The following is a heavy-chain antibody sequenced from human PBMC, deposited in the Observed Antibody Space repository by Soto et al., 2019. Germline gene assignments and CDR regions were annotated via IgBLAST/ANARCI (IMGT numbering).Heavy chain of an antibody. CDR2: ISYDGSNK. CDR3: AKGLASSSSWTFDY. J-gene: IGHJ4*02. CDR1: GFTFSSYG. Sequence: QVQLVESGGGVVQPGRSLRLSCAASGFTFSSYGMHWVRQAPGKGMEWAAVISYDGSNKYYADSVKGRFTISRDNSKNTLYLQMNSLRAEDTAVYYCAKGLASSSSWTFDYWGQGTLVTVSS. V-gene: IGHV3-30*18. D-gene: IGHD6-13*01.